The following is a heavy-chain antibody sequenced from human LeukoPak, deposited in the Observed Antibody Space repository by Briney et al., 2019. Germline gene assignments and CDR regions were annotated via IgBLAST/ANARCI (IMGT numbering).Heavy chain of an antibody. Sequence: GGSLRLSCAASGFTFSSYSMNWVRQAPGKGLEWVSSISSSSSYIYYADSVKGRFTISRDNAKNSLYLQMNSLRAEDTAVYYCASEGNWYYDFWSGYYTTQYYYYGMDVWGQGTTVTVSS. D-gene: IGHD3-3*01. J-gene: IGHJ6*02. CDR2: ISSSSSYI. CDR1: GFTFSSYS. V-gene: IGHV3-21*01. CDR3: ASEGNWYYDFWSGYYTTQYYYYGMDV.